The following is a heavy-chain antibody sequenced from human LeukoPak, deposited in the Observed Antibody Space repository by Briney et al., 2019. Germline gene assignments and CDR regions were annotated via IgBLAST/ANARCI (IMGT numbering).Heavy chain of an antibody. CDR1: GFTFSSYG. CDR3: ARDVDPYYDSSGTGGY. J-gene: IGHJ4*02. Sequence: PGGSLRLSCAASGFTFSSYGMHWVRQAPGKGLERVAVISYDGGNKYYADSVKGRFTISRDNSKNTLYLQMNSLRAEDTAVYYCARDVDPYYDSSGTGGYWGQGTLVTVSS. V-gene: IGHV3-30*03. CDR2: ISYDGGNK. D-gene: IGHD3-22*01.